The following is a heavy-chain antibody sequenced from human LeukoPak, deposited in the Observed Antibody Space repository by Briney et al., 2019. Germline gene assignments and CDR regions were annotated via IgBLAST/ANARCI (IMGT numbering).Heavy chain of an antibody. J-gene: IGHJ4*02. D-gene: IGHD6-6*01. Sequence: PSETLSLTCNVSSFSTSNTYYWAWIRQSPGKGLEWIGSIFHSGSSYYNPSLKSRVTISVDTSKNQFSLKLSSVTAADTAVYYCARDRKYSSSSARVGFDYWGQGTLVTVSS. CDR3: ARDRKYSSSSARVGFDY. CDR1: SFSTSNTYY. V-gene: IGHV4-38-2*02. CDR2: IFHSGSS.